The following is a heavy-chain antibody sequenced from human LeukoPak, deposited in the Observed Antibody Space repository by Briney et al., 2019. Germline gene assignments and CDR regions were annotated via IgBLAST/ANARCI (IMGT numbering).Heavy chain of an antibody. CDR2: IYNSEST. J-gene: IGHJ1*01. CDR3: ARHGYYFGSGSYFQH. CDR1: GGSIGGYY. V-gene: IGHV4-59*08. Sequence: SETLSLTCTVSGGSIGGYYWSWIRQPPGKGLEWIGYIYNSESTNYNPSLKSRVTISVGTSKNQFSLRLISVTAADMAVYYCARHGYYFGSGSYFQHWGQGTLVTVSS. D-gene: IGHD3-10*01.